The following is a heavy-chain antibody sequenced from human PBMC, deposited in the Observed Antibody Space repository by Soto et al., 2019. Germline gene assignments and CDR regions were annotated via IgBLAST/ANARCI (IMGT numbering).Heavy chain of an antibody. CDR1: GDSISSGGYS. CDR3: ARENNVLPGGYFDY. Sequence: QLQLKESGSGLVTPSQTMSLTCAVSGDSISSGGYSWSWIRQPPGKGLEWIGYIYHSGSTYYNPSLKSRVTISVDRSKNQFFLKLSSVTAADTAVYYCARENNVLPGGYFDYWGQGTLVTVSS. J-gene: IGHJ4*02. V-gene: IGHV4-30-2*01. D-gene: IGHD3-10*01. CDR2: IYHSGST.